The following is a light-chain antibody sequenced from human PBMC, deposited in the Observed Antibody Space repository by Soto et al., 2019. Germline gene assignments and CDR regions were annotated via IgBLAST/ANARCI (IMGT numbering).Light chain of an antibody. CDR1: SSDVGGYNY. Sequence: QSALTQPASVSGSPGQSITISCTGTSSDVGGYNYVSWSQQHPGKAPKLLISEVSNRPSGVSNRFSGSKSGNTASLTISGLQAEDEADYYCQSFDSSLRVYVFGSGTKVTVL. V-gene: IGLV2-14*03. CDR3: QSFDSSLRVYV. CDR2: EVS. J-gene: IGLJ1*01.